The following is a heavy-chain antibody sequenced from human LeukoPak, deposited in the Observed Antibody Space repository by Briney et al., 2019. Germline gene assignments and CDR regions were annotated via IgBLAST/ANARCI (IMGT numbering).Heavy chain of an antibody. D-gene: IGHD2-2*01. CDR2: IIPIFGTA. V-gene: IGHV1-69*13. Sequence: ASVKVSCKASGGTFSSYAISWVRQAPGQGLEWTGGIIPIFGTANYAQKFQGRVTITADESTSTAYMELSSLRSEDTAVYYCAIPRGVVPAAMGNWFDPWGQGTLVTVSS. CDR3: AIPRGVVPAAMGNWFDP. CDR1: GGTFSSYA. J-gene: IGHJ5*02.